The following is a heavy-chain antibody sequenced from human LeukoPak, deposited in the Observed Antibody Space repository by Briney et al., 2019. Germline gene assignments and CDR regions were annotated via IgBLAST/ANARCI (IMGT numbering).Heavy chain of an antibody. V-gene: IGHV4-59*01. CDR2: IYSSGST. CDR1: GGSISSYY. Sequence: PSETLSLTCTVSGGSISSYYWNWIRQSPGKGLEWIAYIYSSGSTKYNPSLKSRVTIFVDTSKNQFSLKVSYVTAADTAVYYCARDRNDILTGYPKSPINWYFDLWGRGTLVTVSS. J-gene: IGHJ2*01. CDR3: ARDRNDILTGYPKSPINWYFDL. D-gene: IGHD3-9*01.